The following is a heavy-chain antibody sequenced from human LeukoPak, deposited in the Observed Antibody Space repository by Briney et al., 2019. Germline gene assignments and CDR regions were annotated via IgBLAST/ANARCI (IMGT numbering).Heavy chain of an antibody. CDR1: GFTFSTYS. Sequence: GGSLRLSCAASGFTFSTYSMNWVRQAPVKGLEWVSSISSDSNYIYYANSLKGRFTISRDNAKNSLYLQMISLRAEDTAVYYCAKGKSYWGQGTLVTVSS. J-gene: IGHJ4*02. V-gene: IGHV3-21*01. CDR3: AKGKSY. CDR2: ISSDSNYI.